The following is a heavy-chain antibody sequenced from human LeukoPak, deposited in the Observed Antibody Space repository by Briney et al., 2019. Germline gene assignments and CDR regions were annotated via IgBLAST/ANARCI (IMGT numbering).Heavy chain of an antibody. CDR1: GYSFTNYG. V-gene: IGHV1-18*01. Sequence: ASVKVSCKASGYSFTNYGITWIREAPGQGPEWLGWISGYNANAHYSQNVQGRVTLTTDTSTNTAYMELRGLTSDDTAMYYCARVGRGCSSIRCYWEDWFDPWGQGTLVIVSS. CDR3: ARVGRGCSSIRCYWEDWFDP. CDR2: ISGYNANA. J-gene: IGHJ5*02. D-gene: IGHD2-2*01.